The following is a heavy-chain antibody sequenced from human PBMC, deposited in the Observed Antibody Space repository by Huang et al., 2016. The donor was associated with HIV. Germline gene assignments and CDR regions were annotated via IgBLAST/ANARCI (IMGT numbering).Heavy chain of an antibody. V-gene: IGHV3-30-3*01. CDR1: GFTFSNYP. CDR2: ISNEEGSTT. D-gene: IGHD4-17*01. Sequence: QVQLVESGGGVVQPGGSLRLACAASGFTFSNYPMHWVRQAPGKGLEWVAVISNEEGSTTYFADSVKGRFTISRDNSKNTVYLQMSSLRADDTAVFYCARDVLRGLGYFDVWGRGTLVTVSS. J-gene: IGHJ2*01. CDR3: ARDVLRGLGYFDV.